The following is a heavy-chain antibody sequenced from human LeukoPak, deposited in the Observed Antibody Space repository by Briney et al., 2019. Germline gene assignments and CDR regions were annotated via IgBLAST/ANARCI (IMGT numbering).Heavy chain of an antibody. J-gene: IGHJ4*02. Sequence: GGSLRLSCVASGFTFSTHGMHWVRQAPGKGLEWVAVIWFDGSNKYSADSVKGRFTISRDNSKNTLYLQMNSLRAEDTAVYYCAKGGYSYGPMYYFDYWGQGTLVTVSS. D-gene: IGHD5-18*01. CDR3: AKGGYSYGPMYYFDY. CDR2: IWFDGSNK. V-gene: IGHV3-33*06. CDR1: GFTFSTHG.